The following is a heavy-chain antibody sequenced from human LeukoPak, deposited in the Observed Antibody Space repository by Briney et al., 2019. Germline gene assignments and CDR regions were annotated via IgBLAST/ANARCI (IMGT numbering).Heavy chain of an antibody. Sequence: GGSLRLSCAASGFTSSSYAMHWVRQAPGKGLEWVAVISYDGSNKYYADSVKGRFTISRDNSKNTLYLQMNSLRAEDTAVYYCARDGSGWYGVSDYWGQGTLVTVSS. CDR3: ARDGSGWYGVSDY. CDR2: ISYDGSNK. V-gene: IGHV3-30*04. CDR1: GFTSSSYA. J-gene: IGHJ4*02. D-gene: IGHD6-19*01.